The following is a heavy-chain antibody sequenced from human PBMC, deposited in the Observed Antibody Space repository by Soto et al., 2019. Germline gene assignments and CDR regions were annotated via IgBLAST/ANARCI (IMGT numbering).Heavy chain of an antibody. J-gene: IGHJ4*01. V-gene: IGHV3-30*03. Sequence: PGGSLRLSCAASGFTFSSYGMHWVRQAPGKGLEWVAVISYDGSNKYYADSVEGRFTISRDNSKNILYLQMTALTAGDAAIYYCARLNSGDYGLDYFAYWGHGTLVTVSS. D-gene: IGHD4-17*01. CDR1: GFTFSSYG. CDR2: ISYDGSNK. CDR3: ARLNSGDYGLDYFAY.